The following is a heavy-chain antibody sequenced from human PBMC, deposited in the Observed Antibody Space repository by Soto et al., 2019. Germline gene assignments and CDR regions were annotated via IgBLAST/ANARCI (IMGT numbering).Heavy chain of an antibody. CDR2: INAGNGNT. CDR3: ARDDSWIQLCDY. V-gene: IGHV1-3*01. D-gene: IGHD5-18*01. CDR1: GYTFTIYA. J-gene: IGHJ4*02. Sequence: ASVKVSCTASGYTFTIYAMHWVRQAPGRRLEWMGWINAGNGNTKYSQKFQGRVTITRDTSASTAYMELSSLRSEDTAVYYCARDDSWIQLCDYWGQGTLVTVSS.